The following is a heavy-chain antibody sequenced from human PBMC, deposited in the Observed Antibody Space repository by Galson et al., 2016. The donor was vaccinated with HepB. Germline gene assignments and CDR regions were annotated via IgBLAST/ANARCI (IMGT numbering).Heavy chain of an antibody. Sequence: SLRLSCAASGSTFRNSWMSWVRQAPGKGLEWLAALQPDGTDGDYLNSVKGRFTISRDNAENSLYLEITSLTVEDTAVYYCATHNAWRLDSWGQGTLVTVSS. CDR1: GSTFRNSW. D-gene: IGHD1-1*01. CDR2: LQPDGTDG. J-gene: IGHJ5*01. V-gene: IGHV3-7*01. CDR3: ATHNAWRLDS.